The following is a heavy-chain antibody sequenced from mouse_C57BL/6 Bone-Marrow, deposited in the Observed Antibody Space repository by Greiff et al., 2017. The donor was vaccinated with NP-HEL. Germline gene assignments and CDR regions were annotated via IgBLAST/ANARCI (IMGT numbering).Heavy chain of an antibody. CDR3: ARMEDNKGDYFDY. D-gene: IGHD1-3*01. V-gene: IGHV1-64*01. CDR2: IHPNSGST. CDR1: GYTFTSYW. Sequence: QVQLQQPGAELVKPGASVKLSCKASGYTFTSYWMHWVKQRPGQGLEWIGMIHPNSGSTNYNEKFKSKATLTVDKSSSTAYMQLSSLTSEDSAVYYCARMEDNKGDYFDYWGKGTTLTVSS. J-gene: IGHJ2*01.